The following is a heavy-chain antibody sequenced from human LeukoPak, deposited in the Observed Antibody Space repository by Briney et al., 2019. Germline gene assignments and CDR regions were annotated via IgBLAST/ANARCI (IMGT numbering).Heavy chain of an antibody. D-gene: IGHD3-10*01. CDR1: GYSFTNYL. CDR2: IYPGASDT. J-gene: IGHJ4*02. V-gene: IGHV5-51*01. Sequence: GESLKISCKGSGYSFTNYLIGWVRQMPGKGLEWMGIIYPGASDTKYSPSFQGQVTISADKSINSAYLQWSSLKASDTAMYYCARQYGSGSYDYWGQGTLVTVSS. CDR3: ARQYGSGSYDY.